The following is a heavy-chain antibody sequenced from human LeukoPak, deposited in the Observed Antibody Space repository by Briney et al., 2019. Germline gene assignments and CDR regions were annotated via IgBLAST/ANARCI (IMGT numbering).Heavy chain of an antibody. J-gene: IGHJ6*03. CDR1: GYTFTNYY. D-gene: IGHD6-19*01. Sequence: ASVKVSCKASGYTFTNYYIHWVRQSPGQGLEWLGGFIPIFGTANYAQKFQGRVTTTRNTSISTAYMELSSLRSDDTAVYYCARGLVYSSGWAYWYYYYYMDVWGKGTTVSISS. CDR2: FIPIFGTA. CDR3: ARGLVYSSGWAYWYYYYYMDV. V-gene: IGHV1-8*03.